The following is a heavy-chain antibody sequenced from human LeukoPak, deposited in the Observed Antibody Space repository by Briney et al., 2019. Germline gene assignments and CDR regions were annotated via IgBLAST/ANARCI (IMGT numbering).Heavy chain of an antibody. D-gene: IGHD3-3*01. CDR1: GFTFSSYA. CDR3: AKDQFFGSYDY. V-gene: IGHV3-30*04. J-gene: IGHJ4*02. Sequence: PGGSLRLSCAASGFTFSSYAMHWVRQAPGKGLEWVAVISYDGSLIFYADSVKGRFTISRDNSKNTLYLQMNSLRAEDTAVYYRAKDQFFGSYDYWGQGTLVTVSS. CDR2: ISYDGSLI.